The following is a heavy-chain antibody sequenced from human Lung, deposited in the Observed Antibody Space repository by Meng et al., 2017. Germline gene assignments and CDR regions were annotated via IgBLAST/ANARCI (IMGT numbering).Heavy chain of an antibody. Sequence: VQLVESVGGLVQPGGSLRLSCAASGFTFRSYWMHWVRQAPGKGLVWVSRIRGDGGSIVYADSVKGRFTISRDNAKNTLFLQMNSLRAEDTAVYYCARESGYFEYWGQGILVTVSS. CDR2: IRGDGGSI. CDR3: ARESGYFEY. J-gene: IGHJ4*02. CDR1: GFTFRSYW. V-gene: IGHV3-74*03.